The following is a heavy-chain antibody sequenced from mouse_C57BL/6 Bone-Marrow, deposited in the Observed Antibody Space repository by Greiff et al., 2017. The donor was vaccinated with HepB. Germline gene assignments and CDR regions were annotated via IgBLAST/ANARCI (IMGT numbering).Heavy chain of an antibody. CDR1: GYTFTNYW. Sequence: QVQLKESGAELVRPGPSVKMSCKASGYTFTNYWIGWAKQRPGHGLEWIGDIYPGGGYTNYNEKFKGKATLTADKSSSTAYMQFSSLTSEDSAIYYCARGRRDAMDYWGQGTSVTVSS. CDR3: ARGRRDAMDY. V-gene: IGHV1-63*01. J-gene: IGHJ4*01. CDR2: IYPGGGYT.